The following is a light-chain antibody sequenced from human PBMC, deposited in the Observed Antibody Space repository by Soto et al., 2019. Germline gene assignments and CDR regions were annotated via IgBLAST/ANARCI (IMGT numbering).Light chain of an antibody. Sequence: EIVLTQSPGTLSLSPGERATLSCRASQSVSSNYLAWHQQKHGQAARLLTYRAYSRPTVMRDRFSGSGSGTDFTLTISRLEAEDFAVYYCQQYGSSPRWTFGQGTKVDIK. CDR1: QSVSSNY. CDR2: RAY. CDR3: QQYGSSPRWT. V-gene: IGKV3-20*01. J-gene: IGKJ1*01.